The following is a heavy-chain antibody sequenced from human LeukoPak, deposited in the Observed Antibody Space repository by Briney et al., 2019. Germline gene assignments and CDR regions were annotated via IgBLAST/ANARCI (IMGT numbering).Heavy chain of an antibody. Sequence: ASVKVSCKASGYTFTSYGISWVRQAPGQGLEWMGWISAYNGNTNYAQKLQGRVTMTTDTSASTAYMELSSLRSEDTAVYYCAREYSSSWGPYFDYWGQGTLVTVSS. D-gene: IGHD6-13*01. CDR3: AREYSSSWGPYFDY. J-gene: IGHJ4*02. CDR1: GYTFTSYG. CDR2: ISAYNGNT. V-gene: IGHV1-18*01.